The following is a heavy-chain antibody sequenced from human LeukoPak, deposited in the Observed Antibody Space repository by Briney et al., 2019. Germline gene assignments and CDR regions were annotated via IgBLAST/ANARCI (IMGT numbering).Heavy chain of an antibody. CDR2: MNPNSGNT. D-gene: IGHD6-13*01. CDR1: GYTFTRYG. V-gene: IGHV1-8*01. Sequence: ASVKVSCKASGYTFTRYGISWVRQAPGQGLEWMGWMNPNSGNTGYAQKFQGRVTMTRNTSISTAYMELSSLRSEDTAVYYCARGRGYSREDYDDYWGQGTLVTVSS. J-gene: IGHJ4*02. CDR3: ARGRGYSREDYDDY.